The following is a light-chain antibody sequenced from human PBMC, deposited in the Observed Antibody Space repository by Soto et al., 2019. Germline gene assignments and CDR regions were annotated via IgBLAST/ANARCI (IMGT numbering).Light chain of an antibody. CDR2: GAS. V-gene: IGKV3-20*01. J-gene: IGKJ1*01. Sequence: EIVLTQSPGTLSLSPGERATLSCRASQSVSSSYLAWHQQKPGQAPRLLIYGASSRATGIPARFSGSGSGTEFTLTISSLQSEDFAVYYCQQYGSSGTFGQGTKVDIK. CDR3: QQYGSSGT. CDR1: QSVSSSY.